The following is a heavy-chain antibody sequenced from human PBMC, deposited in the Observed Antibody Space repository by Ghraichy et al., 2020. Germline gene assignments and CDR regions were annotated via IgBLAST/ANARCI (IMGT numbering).Heavy chain of an antibody. Sequence: LRLSCTVSGGSISSGGYYWSWIRQHPGKGLEWIGYIYYSGSTYYNPSLKSRVTISVDTSKNQFSLKLSSVTAADTAVYYCARENLVRGVTSRYYYYYGMDVWGQWTTVTVSS. CDR2: IYYSGST. D-gene: IGHD3-10*01. J-gene: IGHJ6*02. CDR3: ARENLVRGVTSRYYYYYGMDV. CDR1: GGSISSGGYY. V-gene: IGHV4-31*03.